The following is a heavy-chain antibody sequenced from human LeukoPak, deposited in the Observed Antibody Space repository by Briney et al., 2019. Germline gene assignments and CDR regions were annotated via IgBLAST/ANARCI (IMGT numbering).Heavy chain of an antibody. CDR2: ITSSSTYI. D-gene: IGHD3-10*01. J-gene: IGHJ4*02. Sequence: GGSLRLSCVASGFTFSSYSMNWVRQAPGKGLEWVSSITSSSTYIYYADSVKGRFTISRDNAKNSLFLQMNSLRAEDTAVYYCARDPRGFDFWGQGTLVTVSS. V-gene: IGHV3-21*01. CDR3: ARDPRGFDF. CDR1: GFTFSSYS.